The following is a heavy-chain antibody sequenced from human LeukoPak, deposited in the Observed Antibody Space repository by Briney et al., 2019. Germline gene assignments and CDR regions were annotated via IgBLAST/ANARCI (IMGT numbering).Heavy chain of an antibody. CDR1: GGSISSSLYH. V-gene: IGHV4-39*01. D-gene: IGHD6-13*01. J-gene: IGHJ4*02. CDR2: IYYSGST. Sequence: SETLSLTCTVSGGSISSSLYHWRWIRQPPGKGLEWIGTIYYSGSTYYNPSLKGRVTISVDTSKNQFSLKVSSVTAADTAVYYCARHEWQQLVKFDYWGQGALVTVSS. CDR3: ARHEWQQLVKFDY.